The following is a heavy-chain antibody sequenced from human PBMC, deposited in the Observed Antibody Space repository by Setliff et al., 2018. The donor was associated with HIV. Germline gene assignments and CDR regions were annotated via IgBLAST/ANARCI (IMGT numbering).Heavy chain of an antibody. D-gene: IGHD3-10*01. CDR1: GYSFTNYW. J-gene: IGHJ4*02. CDR2: IYPGDSDT. Sequence: PGESLKISCKGYGYSFTNYWIAWVRQMPGKGLEWMGIIYPGDSDTRYSPSFQGQVTISADKSISTAYLQWSRLKAADTAMYYCAVWFGQVSGLHYWGQGTLVTAPQ. CDR3: AVWFGQVSGLHY. V-gene: IGHV5-51*01.